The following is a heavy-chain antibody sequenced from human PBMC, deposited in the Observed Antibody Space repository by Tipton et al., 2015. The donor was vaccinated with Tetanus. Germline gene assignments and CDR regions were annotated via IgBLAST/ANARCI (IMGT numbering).Heavy chain of an antibody. J-gene: IGHJ3*02. Sequence: SLRLSCAASGFTFSSYAMNWVRQAPGKGLEWVSTISGSGGSTYYADSVKGRFTISRDNSKNTLYLQMNSLRAEDTAVYYCAKDFGDGYEGGSDAFDIWGQGTMVTVS. D-gene: IGHD5-24*01. CDR1: GFTFSSYA. CDR3: AKDFGDGYEGGSDAFDI. V-gene: IGHV3-23*01. CDR2: ISGSGGST.